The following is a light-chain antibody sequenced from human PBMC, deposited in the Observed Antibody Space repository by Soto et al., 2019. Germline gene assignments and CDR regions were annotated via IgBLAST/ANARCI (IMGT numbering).Light chain of an antibody. J-gene: IGLJ1*01. CDR2: EAN. Sequence: QSALTQPASVSGSPGQSITISCTGTSSDVGGYIYVSWYQQHPGKTPKLMIYEANTRPSGVPSRFSGSKSATTASLTISGLQAEDGADYYCSSYSLSNSRAVFRTWTTLTVL. CDR1: SSDVGGYIY. V-gene: IGLV2-14*01. CDR3: SSYSLSNSRAV.